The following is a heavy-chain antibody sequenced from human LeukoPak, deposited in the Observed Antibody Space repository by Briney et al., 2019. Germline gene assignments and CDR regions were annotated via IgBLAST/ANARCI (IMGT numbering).Heavy chain of an antibody. CDR1: GYTFTRYH. CDR3: AREAIFGVVREYYFDL. Sequence: ASVKVSCKASGYTFTRYHIHWMRQAPGQGLEWMGVINPSGGPATYAQKFQGRVTLTRDTSTTTVYMEVNSLRSDDTAVYYCAREAIFGVVREYYFDLWGQGTLVTV. CDR2: INPSGGPA. V-gene: IGHV1-46*01. D-gene: IGHD3-3*01. J-gene: IGHJ4*02.